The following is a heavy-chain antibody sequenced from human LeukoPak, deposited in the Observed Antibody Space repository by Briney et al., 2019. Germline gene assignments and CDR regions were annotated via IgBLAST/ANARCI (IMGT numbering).Heavy chain of an antibody. J-gene: IGHJ4*02. CDR1: GYTFTGYY. Sequence: ASVKVSCKASGYTFTGYYMHWVRQAPGQGLEWMGWISAYNGNTNYAQKLQGRVTMTTDTSTSTAYMELRSLRSDDTAVYYCARGSITMVRGVISVVDYWGQGTLVTVSS. CDR2: ISAYNGNT. V-gene: IGHV1-18*04. D-gene: IGHD3-10*01. CDR3: ARGSITMVRGVISVVDY.